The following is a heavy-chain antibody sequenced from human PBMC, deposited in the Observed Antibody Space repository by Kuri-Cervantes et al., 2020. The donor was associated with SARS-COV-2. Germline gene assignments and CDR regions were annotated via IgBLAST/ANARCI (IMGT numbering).Heavy chain of an antibody. CDR3: ARHLSFDSRNYYYYYMDV. V-gene: IGHV5-51*01. CDR1: GYSFTSYW. D-gene: IGHD3-16*02. CDR2: IYPGDSDT. J-gene: IGHJ6*03. Sequence: GESLKISCKGSGYSFTSYWIGWVRQVPGKGLEWMGIIYPGDSDTRYSPSFQGQVTISADKSISTAYLQWSSLKASDTAMYYCARHLSFDSRNYYYYYMDVWGKGTTVTVSS.